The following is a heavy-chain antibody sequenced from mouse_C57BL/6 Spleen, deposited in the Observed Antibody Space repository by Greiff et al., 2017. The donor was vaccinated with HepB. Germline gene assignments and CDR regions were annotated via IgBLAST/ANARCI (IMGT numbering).Heavy chain of an antibody. V-gene: IGHV14-4*01. Sequence: EVQLQQSGAELVRPGASVKLSCTASGFNIKDDYMHWVKQRPEQGLEWIGWIDPENGDTEYASKFQGKATITADTSANTAYQQLSSLTSEYTAVYYWTPYGNSRFAYWGQGTLVTVSA. CDR3: TPYGNSRFAY. CDR1: GFNIKDDY. J-gene: IGHJ3*01. CDR2: IDPENGDT. D-gene: IGHD2-10*02.